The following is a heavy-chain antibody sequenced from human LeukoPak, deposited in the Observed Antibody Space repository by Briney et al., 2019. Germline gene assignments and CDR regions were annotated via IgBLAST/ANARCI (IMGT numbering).Heavy chain of an antibody. V-gene: IGHV1-24*01. Sequence: ASVKVSCKASGGTFSSYAISWVRQAPGQGLEWMGGFDPEDGETIYAQKFQGRVTMTEDTSTDTAYMELSSLRSEDTAVYYCATAGVLLYCSSTSCYSHFDYWGQGTLVTVSS. CDR3: ATAGVLLYCSSTSCYSHFDY. D-gene: IGHD2-2*02. CDR2: FDPEDGET. CDR1: GGTFSSYA. J-gene: IGHJ4*02.